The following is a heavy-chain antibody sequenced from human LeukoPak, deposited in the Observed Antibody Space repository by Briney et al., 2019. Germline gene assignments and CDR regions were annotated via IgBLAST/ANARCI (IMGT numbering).Heavy chain of an antibody. CDR2: IRDDGSKK. V-gene: IGHV3-30*02. Sequence: GGSLRLSCAASGFTFRSYEMNWVRQAPGKGLEWVAFIRDDGSKKYYADSVKGRFTISRDNSKNTLYPQMNSLRTEDTAVYYCAKEAPGRTSGSYYDYYYMDVWGKGTTVTISS. CDR1: GFTFRSYE. J-gene: IGHJ6*03. CDR3: AKEAPGRTSGSYYDYYYMDV. D-gene: IGHD3-10*01.